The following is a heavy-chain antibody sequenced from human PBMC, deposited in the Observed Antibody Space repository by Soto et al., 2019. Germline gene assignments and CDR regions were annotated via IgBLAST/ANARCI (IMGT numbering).Heavy chain of an antibody. V-gene: IGHV4-39*01. CDR3: ARHYYGSGSYLPTFED. CDR1: VGSISSTTYF. J-gene: IGHJ4*02. CDR2: ISYSGST. D-gene: IGHD3-10*01. Sequence: SETLSLTCTVSVGSISSTTYFWGWMRQPPWKGLEWIGSISYSGSTFYNPSLKSRVTISVETSKNQFSLKLSSMTAADTAVYYCARHYYGSGSYLPTFEDLCQGTLVTLSS.